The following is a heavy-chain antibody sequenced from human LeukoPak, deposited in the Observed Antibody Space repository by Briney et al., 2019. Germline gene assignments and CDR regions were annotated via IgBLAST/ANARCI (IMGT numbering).Heavy chain of an antibody. D-gene: IGHD5-12*01. CDR2: ISYDGSNK. J-gene: IGHJ4*02. CDR3: ARDFVLAPLVATISLPGI. V-gene: IGHV3-30*01. Sequence: PGGSLRLSCAAFGFTFSSYAMHWVRQAPGKGLEWVAVISYDGSNKYYADSVKGRFTISRDNSKNTLYLQMNSLRAEDTAVYYCARDFVLAPLVATISLPGIWGQGTLVTVSS. CDR1: GFTFSSYA.